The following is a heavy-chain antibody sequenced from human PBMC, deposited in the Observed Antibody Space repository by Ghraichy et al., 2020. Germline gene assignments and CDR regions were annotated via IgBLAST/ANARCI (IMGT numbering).Heavy chain of an antibody. CDR3: ARERRTGYCSSTSCYPYYYYYGMDV. Sequence: GGSLRLSCAASGFTFSSYSMNWVRQAPWKGLEWVSSISSSSSYIYYADSVKGRFTISRDNAKNSLYLQMNSLRAEDTAVYYCARERRTGYCSSTSCYPYYYYYGMDVWGQGTTVTVSS. D-gene: IGHD2-2*01. CDR1: GFTFSSYS. J-gene: IGHJ6*02. V-gene: IGHV3-21*01. CDR2: ISSSSSYI.